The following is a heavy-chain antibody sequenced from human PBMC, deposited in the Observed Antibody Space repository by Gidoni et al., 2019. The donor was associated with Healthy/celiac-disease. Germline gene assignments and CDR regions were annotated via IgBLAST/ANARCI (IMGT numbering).Heavy chain of an antibody. CDR3: AKDGAPVVGATGGGYYYYYGMDV. CDR2: ISWNSGSI. V-gene: IGHV3-9*01. CDR1: GFTFDDYA. D-gene: IGHD1-26*01. J-gene: IGHJ6*02. Sequence: EVQLVESGGGLVQPGRSLRLSCAASGFTFDDYAMHWVRQAPGKGLEWVSGISWNSGSIGYADSVKGRFTISRDNAKNSLYLQMNSLRAEDTALYYCAKDGAPVVGATGGGYYYYYGMDVWGQGTTVTVSS.